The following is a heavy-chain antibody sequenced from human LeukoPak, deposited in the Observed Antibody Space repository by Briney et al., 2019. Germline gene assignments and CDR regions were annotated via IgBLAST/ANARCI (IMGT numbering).Heavy chain of an antibody. CDR2: IRYDGSNK. J-gene: IGHJ3*02. CDR1: GFTFSSYG. CDR3: ATSTRGVLRYFDWLFRNDAFDI. Sequence: GGSLRLSCAASGFTFSSYGMHWVRQAPGKGLEWVAFIRYDGSNKYYADSVKGRFTISRDNSKNTLYLQMNSLGAEDTAVYYCATSTRGVLRYFDWLFRNDAFDIWGQGTMVTVSS. D-gene: IGHD3-9*01. V-gene: IGHV3-30*02.